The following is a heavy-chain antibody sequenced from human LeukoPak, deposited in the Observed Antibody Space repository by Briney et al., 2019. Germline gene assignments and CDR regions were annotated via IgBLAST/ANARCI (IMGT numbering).Heavy chain of an antibody. CDR1: GFTFSSYE. V-gene: IGHV3-48*03. D-gene: IGHD3-22*01. Sequence: GGSLRLSCAASGFTFSSYEMNWVRQAPGKGLEWVSYISSSGSFIYYADSVKGRFTISRDNAKNSLYLQMNSLRAEDTAVYYCAREPYYYDSSGYISDYWGQGTLFTVSS. CDR3: AREPYYYDSSGYISDY. CDR2: ISSSGSFI. J-gene: IGHJ4*02.